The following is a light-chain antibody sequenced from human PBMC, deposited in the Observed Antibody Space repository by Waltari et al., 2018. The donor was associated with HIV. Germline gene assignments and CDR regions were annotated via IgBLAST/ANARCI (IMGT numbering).Light chain of an antibody. V-gene: IGLV2-14*03. J-gene: IGLJ2*01. CDR3: SSYTSSSALDVV. Sequence: SALTQPASVSGSPGQSITIPCTATSSDVGGYDYVAWYQQHPGKAPKIMIFDVINLPPGVANRCSGCNSGNTASLNITGRQAEDEADYYCSSYTSSSALDVVFGGGTKLTVL. CDR2: DVI. CDR1: SSDVGGYDY.